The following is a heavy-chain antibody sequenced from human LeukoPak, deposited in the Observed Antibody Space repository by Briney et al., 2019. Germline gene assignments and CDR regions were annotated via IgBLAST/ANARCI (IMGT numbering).Heavy chain of an antibody. V-gene: IGHV4-59*01. CDR2: IYYSGST. CDR1: GGSISSYY. CDR3: ASKYCSGGSCSNWGPFFDY. J-gene: IGHJ4*02. Sequence: SETLSLTCTVSGGSISSYYWSWIRQPPGKGLEWIGYIYYSGSTNYNPSLKSRVTISVDTSKNQFSLKLSSVTAADTAVYYCASKYCSGGSCSNWGPFFDYWGQGTLVTVSS. D-gene: IGHD2-15*01.